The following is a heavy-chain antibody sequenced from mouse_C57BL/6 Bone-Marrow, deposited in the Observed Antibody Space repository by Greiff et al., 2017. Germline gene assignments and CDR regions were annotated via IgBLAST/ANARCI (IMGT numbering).Heavy chain of an antibody. CDR2: IHPNSGST. CDR3: ARYYGSYFDY. V-gene: IGHV1-64*01. Sequence: QVQLKQPGAELVKPGASVKLSCKASGYTFTSYWMHWVKQRPGQGLEWIGMIHPNSGSTNYNEKFKSKATLTVDKSSSTAYMQLSSLTSEDSAVYYWARYYGSYFDYWGQGTTLTVSS. J-gene: IGHJ2*01. D-gene: IGHD1-1*01. CDR1: GYTFTSYW.